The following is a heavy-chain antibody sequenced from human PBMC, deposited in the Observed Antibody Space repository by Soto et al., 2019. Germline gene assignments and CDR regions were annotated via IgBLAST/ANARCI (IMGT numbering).Heavy chain of an antibody. J-gene: IGHJ4*02. Sequence: ESLKISFKGSGYSFTSYWISWVRQMPGKGLEWMGRIDPSDSYTNYSPSFQGHVTISADKSISTAYLQWSSLKASDTAMYYCARHYSSSTVFDYWGQGTLVTVSS. CDR3: ARHYSSSTVFDY. CDR1: GYSFTSYW. CDR2: IDPSDSYT. D-gene: IGHD6-6*01. V-gene: IGHV5-10-1*01.